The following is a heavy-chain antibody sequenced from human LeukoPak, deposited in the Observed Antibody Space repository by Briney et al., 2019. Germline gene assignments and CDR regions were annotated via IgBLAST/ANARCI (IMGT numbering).Heavy chain of an antibody. Sequence: SVKLSCKASGGTFSSYAISWVRQAPGQGLKWMGGIIPIFGTANYAQKFQGRVTITTDESTSTAYIELSSARSEHPAVYYYARHIVQWLSRGAFDIWSEGTMVTVSS. J-gene: IGHJ3*02. CDR1: GGTFSSYA. CDR3: ARHIVQWLSRGAFDI. CDR2: IIPIFGTA. V-gene: IGHV1-69*05. D-gene: IGHD2-8*01.